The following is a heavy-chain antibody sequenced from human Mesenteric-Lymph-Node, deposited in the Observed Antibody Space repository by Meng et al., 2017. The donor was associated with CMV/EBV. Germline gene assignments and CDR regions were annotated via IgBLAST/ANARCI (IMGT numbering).Heavy chain of an antibody. CDR2: LYTGGTT. Sequence: GGSLRLSCEASGFIVSSNYMSWVRQAPGKGLEWVSVLYTGGTTYYADPVKGRFTISRDNSKNTLHLQMNSLRAEDTAVYYCARGVLAGYFDYWGQGTLVTVSS. J-gene: IGHJ4*02. CDR3: ARGVLAGYFDY. V-gene: IGHV3-66*02. D-gene: IGHD4/OR15-4a*01. CDR1: GFIVSSNY.